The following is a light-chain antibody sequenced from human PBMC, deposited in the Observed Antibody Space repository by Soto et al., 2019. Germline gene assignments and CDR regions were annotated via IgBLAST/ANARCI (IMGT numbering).Light chain of an antibody. CDR1: SSEVGGYDF. CDR3: SSYTGTTLV. V-gene: IGLV2-14*01. Sequence: QSALTQPASVSGSPGPSITISCTGTSSEVGGYDFVSWYHHHPGKFPKLMIFEVSKRPSGVSHRISGSKSVNTASLTISGLQAEDGADYYFSSYTGTTLVFGGGTKRTVL. CDR2: EVS. J-gene: IGLJ2*01.